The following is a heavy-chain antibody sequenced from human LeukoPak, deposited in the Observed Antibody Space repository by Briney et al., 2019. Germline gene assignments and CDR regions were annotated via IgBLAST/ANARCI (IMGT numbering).Heavy chain of an antibody. CDR3: ARGFRVAAWDY. CDR2: INHSGST. CDR1: GGSFSGYY. J-gene: IGHJ4*02. D-gene: IGHD6-13*01. Sequence: SETLSLTCAVYGGSFSGYYWSWIRQPPGKGLEWIGEINHSGSTNYNPSLKSRVTISVDTSKNQFSLKLSSVTAADTAVYYCARGFRVAAWDYWGQGTLVTVSS. V-gene: IGHV4-34*01.